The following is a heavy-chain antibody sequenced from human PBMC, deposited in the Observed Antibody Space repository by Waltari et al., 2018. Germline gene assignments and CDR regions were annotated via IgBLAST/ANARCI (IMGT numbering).Heavy chain of an antibody. V-gene: IGHV5-51*01. CDR1: GYSFTSHW. J-gene: IGHJ4*02. CDR2: IYPGDSDT. Sequence: EVQLVQSGAEVKKQGESLKIACKGSGYSFTSHWICRVRQMPGKGLEWMVIIYPGDSDTRYSPSFQGQVTISADKSISTAYLQWSSLKASDTAMYYCARHATGMGRGLDYWGQGTLVTVSS. CDR3: ARHATGMGRGLDY. D-gene: IGHD1-1*01.